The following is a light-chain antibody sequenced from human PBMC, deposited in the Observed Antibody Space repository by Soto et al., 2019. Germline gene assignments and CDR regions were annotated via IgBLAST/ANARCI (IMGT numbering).Light chain of an antibody. V-gene: IGKV1-39*01. CDR1: QSISSY. CDR2: AAS. Sequence: DIQMTQAPSSLSASVVYRVTIACRASQSISSYLNWYQQKPGKAPKLLIYAASSLQSGVPSRFSGSGSGTDFTLTISSLQPEDFATYYCQQSYSTSITFGQGTRLEIK. CDR3: QQSYSTSIT. J-gene: IGKJ5*01.